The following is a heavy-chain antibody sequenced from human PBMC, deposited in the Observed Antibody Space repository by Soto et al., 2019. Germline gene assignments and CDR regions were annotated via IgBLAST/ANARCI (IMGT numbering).Heavy chain of an antibody. CDR2: IYYSGST. J-gene: IGHJ6*02. CDR1: GGSVSSYY. CDR3: ARGGYDFPYYYGVDV. V-gene: IGHV4-59*02. D-gene: IGHD5-12*01. Sequence: QVQLQESGPGLVKPSETLSLTCTVSGGSVSSYYWSWIRQHPGKGLEWIGYIYYSGSTNYKPSLKSRVTISVDTSKNQFSLKVSAVTAAVTAVYYCARGGYDFPYYYGVDVWGQGTTVTVSS.